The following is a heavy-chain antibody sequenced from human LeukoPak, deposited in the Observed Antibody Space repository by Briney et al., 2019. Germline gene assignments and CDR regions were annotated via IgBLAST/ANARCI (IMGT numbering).Heavy chain of an antibody. CDR3: AKDTSRKNSDGMDV. J-gene: IGHJ6*02. V-gene: IGHV3-9*01. CDR1: GFTFDDYA. D-gene: IGHD1-7*01. Sequence: GRSLRLSCAASGFTFDDYAMHWVRQAPGKGLEWVSGISWNSGSIGYADSVKGRFTISRDNAKNSLYLQMNSLRAEDTALYYCAKDTSRKNSDGMDVWGQGTTVTVSS. CDR2: ISWNSGSI.